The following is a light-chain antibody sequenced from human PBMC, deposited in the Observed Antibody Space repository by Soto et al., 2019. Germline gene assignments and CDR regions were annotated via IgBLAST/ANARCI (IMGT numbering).Light chain of an antibody. CDR1: QGISNY. CDR3: QQYDNLPIT. CDR2: DAS. Sequence: DIQMTQSPSSLSASVGDRVTITGRASQGISNYLAWYQQKPGKVPKLLIYDASNLATGVPSRFSGSGSGTDFTFTISSLQPEDISTYYCQQYDNLPITFGQGTRLEIK. J-gene: IGKJ5*01. V-gene: IGKV1-33*01.